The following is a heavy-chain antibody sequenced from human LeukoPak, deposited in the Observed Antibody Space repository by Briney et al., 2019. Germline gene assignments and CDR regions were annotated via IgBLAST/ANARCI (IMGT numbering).Heavy chain of an antibody. J-gene: IGHJ5*02. Sequence: SETLSLTCTVSGGSISSSSYYWGWIRQPPGKGLEWIGSIYYSGSTYYNPSLKSRVTISVDTSKNQFPLKLSSVTAADTAVYYCARDGGNSEWFDPWGQGTLVTVSS. D-gene: IGHD4-23*01. CDR2: IYYSGST. CDR1: GGSISSSSYY. CDR3: ARDGGNSEWFDP. V-gene: IGHV4-39*06.